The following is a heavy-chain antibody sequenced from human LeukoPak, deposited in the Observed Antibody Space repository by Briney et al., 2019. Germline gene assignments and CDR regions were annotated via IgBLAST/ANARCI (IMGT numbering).Heavy chain of an antibody. V-gene: IGHV4-61*02. D-gene: IGHD3-10*01. Sequence: NSSETLSLTCTVSGGSISSSSYYWGWIRQPAGKGLEWMGRVYNSGSTKYNPSLKSRVTISTDMSKNQFSLKLSSVTAADTAVYYCARQTFGDLYFDSWGQGTLVTVSS. CDR1: GGSISSSSYY. CDR2: VYNSGST. J-gene: IGHJ4*02. CDR3: ARQTFGDLYFDS.